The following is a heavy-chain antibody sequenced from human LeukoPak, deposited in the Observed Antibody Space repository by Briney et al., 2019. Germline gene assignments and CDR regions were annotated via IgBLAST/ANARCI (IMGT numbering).Heavy chain of an antibody. CDR1: GGSISSSNW. Sequence: SETLSLTCTVPGGSISSSNWWGWVRQPPGRGLEWIGEIYHSGSTKYNPSLKGRATISADKSKNHFVRKLASWTAADTAVYYCARTYKYGSGSYAEIAFDIWGQGTMVT. CDR3: ARTYKYGSGSYAEIAFDI. CDR2: IYHSGST. D-gene: IGHD3-10*01. J-gene: IGHJ3*02. V-gene: IGHV4-4*02.